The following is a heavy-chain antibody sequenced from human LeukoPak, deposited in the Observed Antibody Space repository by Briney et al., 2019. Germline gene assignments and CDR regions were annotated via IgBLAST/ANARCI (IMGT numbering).Heavy chain of an antibody. CDR3: ARCQYYYDSSGYYGGNCLYFDY. J-gene: IGHJ4*02. D-gene: IGHD3-22*01. Sequence: PGGSLRLSCAASGFTFDDYGMSWVRQAPGKGLEWVSGINWNGGSTGYADSVKGRFTISRDNAKNSLYLQMNSLRAEDTALYYCARCQYYYDSSGYYGGNCLYFDYWGQGTLVTVSS. V-gene: IGHV3-20*04. CDR2: INWNGGST. CDR1: GFTFDDYG.